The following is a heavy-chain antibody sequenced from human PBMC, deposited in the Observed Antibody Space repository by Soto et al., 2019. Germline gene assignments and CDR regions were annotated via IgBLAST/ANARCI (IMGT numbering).Heavy chain of an antibody. Sequence: GGCLRLSCAASGVTFSSYGMHWVRQAPGKGLEWVAVISYDGSNKYYADSVKGRFTISRDNSKNTLYLQMNSLRAEDTAVYYCAKDFGTSPYYYYYYGMDVWGQGTTVTVSS. V-gene: IGHV3-30*18. J-gene: IGHJ6*02. CDR3: AKDFGTSPYYYYYYGMDV. CDR2: ISYDGSNK. D-gene: IGHD2-2*01. CDR1: GVTFSSYG.